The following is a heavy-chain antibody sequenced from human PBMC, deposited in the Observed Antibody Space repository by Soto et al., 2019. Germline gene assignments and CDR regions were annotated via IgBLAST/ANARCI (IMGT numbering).Heavy chain of an antibody. CDR1: GFTFSSYS. Sequence: EVQLVESGGGLVKPGGSLRLSCAASGFTFSSYSMNWVRQAPGKGLEWVSSISSSSSYIYYADSVKGRFTISRDNAKNSLYLQMNSLRAEDTAVYYCASGGDTEYYYYGMDVWGQGTTVTVSS. D-gene: IGHD2-2*02. V-gene: IGHV3-21*01. CDR3: ASGGDTEYYYYGMDV. CDR2: ISSSSSYI. J-gene: IGHJ6*02.